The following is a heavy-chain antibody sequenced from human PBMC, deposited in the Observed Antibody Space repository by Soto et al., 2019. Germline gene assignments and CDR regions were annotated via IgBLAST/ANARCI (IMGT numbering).Heavy chain of an antibody. Sequence: PGESLKISCKGSGYSFTIYCIGWVLQMPGKGLEWMGVIYPGDSDTRYSPSFQGQVTISADKSISTAYLQWSSLKASDTAMYYCARRHTVISAFDIWGQGTMVTVSS. CDR3: ARRHTVISAFDI. J-gene: IGHJ3*02. CDR1: GYSFTIYC. CDR2: IYPGDSDT. D-gene: IGHD4-17*01. V-gene: IGHV5-51*01.